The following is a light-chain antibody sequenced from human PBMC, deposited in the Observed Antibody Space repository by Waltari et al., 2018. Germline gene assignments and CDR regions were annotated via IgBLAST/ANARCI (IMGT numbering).Light chain of an antibody. Sequence: DIVMTQTPLSLPITPGESASISCRSSQSVLHSNGNTYLQWYLQRPGRSPQLLIYGGSNRASGVPDRFSGSGSGTDFKLKITKVEAEDVGVYYCVQSMACHWTFGQGTKVEIK. CDR3: VQSMACHWT. V-gene: IGKV2-28*01. CDR1: QSVLHSNGNTY. J-gene: IGKJ1*01. CDR2: GGS.